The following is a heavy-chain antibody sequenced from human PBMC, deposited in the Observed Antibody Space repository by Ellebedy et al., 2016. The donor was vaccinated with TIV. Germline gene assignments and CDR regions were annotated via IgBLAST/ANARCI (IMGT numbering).Heavy chain of an antibody. J-gene: IGHJ5*02. CDR2: IKQDGSEK. V-gene: IGHV3-7*03. D-gene: IGHD4-17*01. CDR3: ARLQMTTTFNWFDP. CDR1: GFTFSSYC. Sequence: GGSLRLSXAASGFTFSSYCMSWVRQAPGKGLEWVANIKQDGSEKYYVDSVKGRFTISRDNAKNSLYLQMNSLRAEDTAVYYCARLQMTTTFNWFDPWGQGTLVTVSS.